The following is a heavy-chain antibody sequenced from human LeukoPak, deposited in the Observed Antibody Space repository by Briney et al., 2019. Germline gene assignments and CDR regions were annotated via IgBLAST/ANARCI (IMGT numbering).Heavy chain of an antibody. V-gene: IGHV3-23*01. Sequence: GGSLRLSCTASRYTFNRYAITWVRQAPGKGLEWVSTITGSGGYTYYADSVKGRFTISRDNSKNTLFLRMNSLRAEDTSVYFCAKQSLYDSSGHFHYWGQGTLVTVSS. D-gene: IGHD3-22*01. CDR3: AKQSLYDSSGHFHY. CDR2: ITGSGGYT. J-gene: IGHJ4*02. CDR1: RYTFNRYA.